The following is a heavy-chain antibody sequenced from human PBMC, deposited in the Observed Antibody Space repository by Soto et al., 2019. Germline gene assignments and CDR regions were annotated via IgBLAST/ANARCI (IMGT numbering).Heavy chain of an antibody. CDR3: ARSMTTVVTLDY. CDR1: GGSISSSSYY. D-gene: IGHD4-17*01. Sequence: TETLSLTCTVSGGSISSSSYYWGWIRQPPGKGLEWIGSIYYSGSTYYNPSLKSRVTISVDTSKNQFSLKLSSVTAADTAVYYCARSMTTVVTLDYWGQGTLVTVSS. J-gene: IGHJ4*02. CDR2: IYYSGST. V-gene: IGHV4-39*01.